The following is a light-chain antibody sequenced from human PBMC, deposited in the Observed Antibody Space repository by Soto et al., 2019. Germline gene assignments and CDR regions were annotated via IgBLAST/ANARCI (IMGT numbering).Light chain of an antibody. V-gene: IGLV1-47*01. CDR1: SSNIGSNY. CDR2: GNN. J-gene: IGLJ2*01. CDR3: AAWDDSLSVV. Sequence: QSVLTQPPSASGTPGQRVTISCSGSSSNIGSNYVYWYQQLPGTAPKLLIYGNNQRPSGVPDRFSGSKSGTSASLAISGLRSEDEADYYCAAWDDSLSVVFGGGTKLTVL.